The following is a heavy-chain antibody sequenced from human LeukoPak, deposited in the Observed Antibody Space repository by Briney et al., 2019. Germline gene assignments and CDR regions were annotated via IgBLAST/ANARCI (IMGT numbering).Heavy chain of an antibody. Sequence: SVKVSCKASGGTFSSYAISWVRQAPGQGLEWMGGIIPIFGTANYAQKFQGRVTITADESTSTAYMELSSLRSEDTAVYYCATPFSGWNPNHYYFDYWGQGTLVTVSS. CDR1: GGTFSSYA. CDR3: ATPFSGWNPNHYYFDY. CDR2: IIPIFGTA. J-gene: IGHJ4*02. V-gene: IGHV1-69*13. D-gene: IGHD6-19*01.